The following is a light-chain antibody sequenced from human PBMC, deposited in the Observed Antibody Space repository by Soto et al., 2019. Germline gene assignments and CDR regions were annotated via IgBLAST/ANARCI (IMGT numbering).Light chain of an antibody. J-gene: IGLJ3*02. CDR1: SGHRSYI. CDR2: LEGSGNY. Sequence: QPVLTQSSSASASLASSVKLTCTLSSGHRSYIIAWHQQQLGKAPRYLMKLEGSGNYNKGSGVPDRFSGSSSGADRYLTIYNLQFEDEADYYCETWDSNTRVFGGGTKVTVL. CDR3: ETWDSNTRV. V-gene: IGLV4-60*02.